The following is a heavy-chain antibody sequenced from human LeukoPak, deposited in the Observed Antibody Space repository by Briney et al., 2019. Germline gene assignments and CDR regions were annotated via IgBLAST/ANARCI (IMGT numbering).Heavy chain of an antibody. D-gene: IGHD2-2*01. CDR3: ARGTVVVPAAPSYQQPLGY. J-gene: IGHJ4*02. CDR1: GYTFTDYA. V-gene: IGHV1-3*04. CDR2: INTGNGNT. Sequence: ASVKVSCKASGYTFTDYAIHWVRQAPGQRLEWMGWINTGNGNTRYSQKFQDRFTIARDTSASTAYMELSSLRSEDTAVYYCARGTVVVPAAPSYQQPLGYWGQGTLVTVSS.